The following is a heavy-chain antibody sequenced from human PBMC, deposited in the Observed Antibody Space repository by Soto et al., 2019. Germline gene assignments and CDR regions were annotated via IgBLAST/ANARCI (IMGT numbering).Heavy chain of an antibody. Sequence: EVQLVESGGGLVQPGGSLKLSCAASGFIFSDSALHWVRQASGKGLEWVGRIRRKANNYATTYAASVEVRFAISRDDSKNTAYLKMNSLKTEDTAIYYCTRGIDVWSGYPRYSLDYWGQGTLVTVSS. CDR1: GFIFSDSA. D-gene: IGHD3-3*01. V-gene: IGHV3-73*02. CDR3: TRGIDVWSGYPRYSLDY. J-gene: IGHJ4*02. CDR2: IRRKANNYAT.